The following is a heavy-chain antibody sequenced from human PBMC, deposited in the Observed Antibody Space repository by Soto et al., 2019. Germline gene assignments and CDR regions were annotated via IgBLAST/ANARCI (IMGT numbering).Heavy chain of an antibody. CDR1: GGSISSGGYY. D-gene: IGHD2-2*02. V-gene: IGHV4-31*03. CDR3: ARQYCSSTSCHNCAFDI. Sequence: SETLSLTCTVSGGSISSGGYYLSWILHHPGKGLEWIGYIYYSGSTYYNPSLKSRVTISVDTSKNQFSLKLSSVTAADTAVYYCARQYCSSTSCHNCAFDIWGQGTMVT. J-gene: IGHJ3*02. CDR2: IYYSGST.